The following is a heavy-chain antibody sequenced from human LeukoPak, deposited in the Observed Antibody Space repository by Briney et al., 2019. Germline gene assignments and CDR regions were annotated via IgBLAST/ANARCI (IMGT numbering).Heavy chain of an antibody. CDR3: ARGRIVVVPAATELHEGDDPYYFDY. V-gene: IGHV1-69*01. CDR2: IIPILATA. J-gene: IGHJ4*02. D-gene: IGHD2-2*01. CDR1: GGTFISCA. Sequence: SVTVSFKSSGGTFISCAISWVRQAPGQGGEGMGGIIPILATANYPQKFQGRVTITADESTTTAYMELSSLRSEDTAVYYCARGRIVVVPAATELHEGDDPYYFDYWGQGTLVTVSS.